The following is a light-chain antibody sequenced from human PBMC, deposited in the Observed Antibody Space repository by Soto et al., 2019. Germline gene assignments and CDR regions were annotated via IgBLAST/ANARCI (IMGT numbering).Light chain of an antibody. CDR1: SSNIGSNT. CDR3: AAWDDSRNGFYV. V-gene: IGLV1-44*01. CDR2: SNN. Sequence: VLTQPPSASGTPGQRVTISCSGSSSNIGSNTVNWYQQLPGTAPKLLIYSNNQRPSGVPDRFSGSKSGTSASLAISGLQSEDEADYYCAAWDDSRNGFYVFGTGTKLTVL. J-gene: IGLJ1*01.